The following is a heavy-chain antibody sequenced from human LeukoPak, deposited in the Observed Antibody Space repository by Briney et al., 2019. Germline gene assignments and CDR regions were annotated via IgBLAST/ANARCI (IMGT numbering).Heavy chain of an antibody. J-gene: IGHJ6*03. CDR2: INHSGST. V-gene: IGHV4-34*01. Sequence: SETLSLTCAVYGGSFGGYYWSWIRQPPGKGLEWIGEINHSGSTNYNPSLKSRVTISVDTSKNQFSLKLSSVTAADTAVYYCARGQYCGGDCYYYYMDVWGKGTTVTVSS. D-gene: IGHD2-21*01. CDR3: ARGQYCGGDCYYYYMDV. CDR1: GGSFGGYY.